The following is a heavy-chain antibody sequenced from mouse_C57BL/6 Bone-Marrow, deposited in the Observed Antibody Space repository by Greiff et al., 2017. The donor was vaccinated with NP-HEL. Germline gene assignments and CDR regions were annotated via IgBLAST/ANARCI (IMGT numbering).Heavy chain of an antibody. V-gene: IGHV7-4*01. J-gene: IGHJ3*01. D-gene: IGHD4-1*01. Sequence: EVNVVESGGGLVQPGASLRLSCAASGFTFTDYYMSWVRQPPGQAPEWLALIRHKANGYTTEYTASVKGRFTISRDNSQNILYLQMNTLRAEDSATYYCVKAVNWGSWFAYWGQGTLVTVSA. CDR3: VKAVNWGSWFAY. CDR2: IRHKANGYTT. CDR1: GFTFTDYY.